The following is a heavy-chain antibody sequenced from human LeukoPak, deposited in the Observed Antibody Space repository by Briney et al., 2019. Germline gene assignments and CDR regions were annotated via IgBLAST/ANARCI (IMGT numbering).Heavy chain of an antibody. CDR1: GGTFSSYA. V-gene: IGHV1-69*04. Sequence: ASVKVSCKASGGTFSSYAISWVRQAPGQGLEWMGRIIPILGIANYAQKFQGRVTITADKSTSTAYMELSSLRSEDTAVYYCARDNSGGNYGGYDSGDFDYWGQGTLVTVSS. D-gene: IGHD4-17*01. CDR2: IIPILGIA. J-gene: IGHJ4*02. CDR3: ARDNSGGNYGGYDSGDFDY.